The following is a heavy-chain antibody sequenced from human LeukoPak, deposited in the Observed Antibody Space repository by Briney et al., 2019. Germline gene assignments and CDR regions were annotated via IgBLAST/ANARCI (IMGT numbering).Heavy chain of an antibody. CDR3: ATEPDSSGYMDWFDP. D-gene: IGHD3-22*01. V-gene: IGHV3-23*01. CDR2: ISGSGGST. CDR1: GFTFSSYA. J-gene: IGHJ5*02. Sequence: GGSLRLSCAASGFTFSSYAMSWVRQAPGKGLEWVSAISGSGGSTYYADSVKGRFTISRDNAKNSLYLQMNSLRAEDTAVYYCATEPDSSGYMDWFDPWGQGTLVTVSS.